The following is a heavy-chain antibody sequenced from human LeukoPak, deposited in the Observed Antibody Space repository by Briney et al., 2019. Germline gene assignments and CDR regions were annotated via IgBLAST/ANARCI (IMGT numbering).Heavy chain of an antibody. CDR2: INAYNGNT. CDR1: GYTFTRYG. Sequence: ASVKVSCKASGYTFTRYGISWVRQAPGQGLEWMGWINAYNGNTNYAQKLQGRVTMTTDTSTSTAYMELRSLRSDDTAVYYCARDGRPYCSSTSCSPGYDYWGQGTLVTVSS. D-gene: IGHD2-2*01. CDR3: ARDGRPYCSSTSCSPGYDY. V-gene: IGHV1-18*04. J-gene: IGHJ4*02.